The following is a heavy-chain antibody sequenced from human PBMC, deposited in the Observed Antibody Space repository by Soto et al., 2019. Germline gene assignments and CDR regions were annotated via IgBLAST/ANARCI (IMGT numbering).Heavy chain of an antibody. Sequence: EVQLVESGGGLVQPGGSLRLSCAASGFTFSSYEMSWVRQAPGGGLECLSYNTRGGSIIHYADSVRGRFTISRDNARNSLYLQMNSLRAEDSAVYYCASVWSGYSGAQYWGQGTLVTVSS. CDR3: ASVWSGYSGAQY. CDR2: NTRGGSII. CDR1: GFTFSSYE. V-gene: IGHV3-48*03. D-gene: IGHD3-3*01. J-gene: IGHJ4*02.